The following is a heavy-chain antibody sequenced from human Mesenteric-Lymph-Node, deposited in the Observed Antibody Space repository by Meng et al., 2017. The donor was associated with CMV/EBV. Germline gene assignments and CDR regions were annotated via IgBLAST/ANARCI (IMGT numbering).Heavy chain of an antibody. Sequence: ESLKISCTVSGGSISNYYWSWIRQSPGKGLEWIGYIYYSGGTNYNPSLKSRVSISLDTSKNQFSLRLNSVTAADTAIYYCARKTKGFDIWGQGTMVTVSS. V-gene: IGHV4-59*01. CDR3: ARKTKGFDI. CDR2: IYYSGGT. J-gene: IGHJ3*02. CDR1: GGSISNYY.